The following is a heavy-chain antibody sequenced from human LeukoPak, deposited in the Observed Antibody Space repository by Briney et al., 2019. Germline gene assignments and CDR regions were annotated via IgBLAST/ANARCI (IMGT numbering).Heavy chain of an antibody. CDR2: VSSSGSYT. CDR3: AKHRGSSGADARPAEY. Sequence: GGSLRLSCVASGFSLSNYIMSWVRQAPGKRLEWVSTVSSSGSYTYYADSVKGRFTISRDNSKNTVYLEVNSLRAEDTAVYYCAKHRGSSGADARPAEYWGQGTLVTVSS. D-gene: IGHD5-12*01. CDR1: GFSLSNYI. V-gene: IGHV3-23*01. J-gene: IGHJ4*02.